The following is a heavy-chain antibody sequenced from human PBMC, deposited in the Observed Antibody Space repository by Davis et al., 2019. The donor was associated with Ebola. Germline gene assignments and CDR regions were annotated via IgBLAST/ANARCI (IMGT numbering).Heavy chain of an antibody. CDR3: TTPGGQDSGYDVFDI. D-gene: IGHD5-12*01. CDR2: INPNDGRT. CDR1: EFIITSYY. V-gene: IGHV1-46*03. J-gene: IGHJ3*02. Sequence: ASVKVSCKASEFIITSYYIHWVRQAPGQGLEWMGMINPNDGRTIYAQKFQGRVTVTRDTSTTTVYMDLSSLRSEDTALYYCTTPGGQDSGYDVFDIWGQGTMVTVSS.